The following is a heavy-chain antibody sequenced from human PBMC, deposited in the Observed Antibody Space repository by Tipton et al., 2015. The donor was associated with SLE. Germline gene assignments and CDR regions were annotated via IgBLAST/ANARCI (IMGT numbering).Heavy chain of an antibody. V-gene: IGHV4-59*01. D-gene: IGHD2-15*01. Sequence: TLSLTCTVSGGSISNYYWSWIRQPPGKGLEWIGYIYTSGSTRYNPSLKSRVTISVDTSKNQFSLKLSSVTAADTAVYYCASHVDGWSQRIDAFDIWGQGTMVTVSS. CDR1: GGSISNYY. CDR3: ASHVDGWSQRIDAFDI. J-gene: IGHJ3*02. CDR2: IYTSGST.